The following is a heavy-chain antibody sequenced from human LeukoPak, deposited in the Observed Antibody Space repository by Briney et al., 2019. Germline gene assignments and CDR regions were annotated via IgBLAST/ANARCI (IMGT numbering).Heavy chain of an antibody. CDR1: LGTFSSDA. CDR2: IIPIFGTA. Sequence: ASVKVSRKASLGTFSSDAISWGRHAPGQGLEWMGGIIPIFGTANYTQKFQSRVTITADESTSTACMELSSLRSEDTAVYYCARAAYCGGDCYTFDYWGQGTLVTVSS. D-gene: IGHD2-21*01. V-gene: IGHV1-69*13. CDR3: ARAAYCGGDCYTFDY. J-gene: IGHJ4*02.